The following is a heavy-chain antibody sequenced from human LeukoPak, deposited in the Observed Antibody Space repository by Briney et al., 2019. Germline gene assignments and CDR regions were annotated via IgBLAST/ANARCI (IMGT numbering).Heavy chain of an antibody. J-gene: IGHJ4*02. D-gene: IGHD3-16*02. CDR3: ARSSSDYVWGSYRRYYFDY. V-gene: IGHV4-34*01. CDR1: GGSFSGYY. Sequence: SETLSLTCAVYGGSFSGYYWSWIRQPPGKGLEWIGEINHSGSTNYNPSLKSRVTISVDTSKNQFSLELSSVTAADTAVYYCARSSSDYVWGSYRRYYFDYWGQGTLVTVSS. CDR2: INHSGST.